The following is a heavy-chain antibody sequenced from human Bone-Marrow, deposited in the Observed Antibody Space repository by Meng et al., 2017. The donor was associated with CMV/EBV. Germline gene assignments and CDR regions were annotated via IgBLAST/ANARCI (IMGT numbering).Heavy chain of an antibody. CDR1: GFTLSSYA. J-gene: IGHJ4*02. Sequence: LSLTCAASGFTLSSYAMIWVRQTPGKGLAWLSFITSSSTLIYQADSVKGRFTVSRDNAKNSLYLQMNSLRAEDTAIYYCARDPDHSHGGSGRCLDYWGQGTLVTVSS. D-gene: IGHD3-10*01. CDR3: ARDPDHSHGGSGRCLDY. V-gene: IGHV3-21*01. CDR2: ITSSSTLI.